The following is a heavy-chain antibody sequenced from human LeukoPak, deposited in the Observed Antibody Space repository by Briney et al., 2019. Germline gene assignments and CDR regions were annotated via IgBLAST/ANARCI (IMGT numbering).Heavy chain of an antibody. CDR2: IYYSGST. CDR1: GGSISSGGYY. D-gene: IGHD3-22*01. J-gene: IGHJ3*02. V-gene: IGHV4-31*03. CDR3: ARDRAGYYYDSSGHLAYFDI. Sequence: SQTLSLTCTVSGGSISSGGYYWSWIRQHPGTGLEWIGYIYYSGSTYYNPSLKSRVTISVDTSKNQFSLKLSSVTAADTAVYYCARDRAGYYYDSSGHLAYFDIWGQGTMVTVSS.